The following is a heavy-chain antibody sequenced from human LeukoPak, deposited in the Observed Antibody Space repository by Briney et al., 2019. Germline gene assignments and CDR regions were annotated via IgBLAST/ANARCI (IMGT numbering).Heavy chain of an antibody. CDR1: GFTFSSYE. J-gene: IGHJ4*02. Sequence: GGSLRLSCAASGFTFSSYEMNRVRQAPGKGLEWVSYVSSSGSTIYYADSVKGRFTISRDNAKNSLYLQMNSLRAEDTAVYYCARDMDILTGYDYWGQGTLVTVSS. V-gene: IGHV3-48*03. CDR2: VSSSGSTI. CDR3: ARDMDILTGYDY. D-gene: IGHD3-9*01.